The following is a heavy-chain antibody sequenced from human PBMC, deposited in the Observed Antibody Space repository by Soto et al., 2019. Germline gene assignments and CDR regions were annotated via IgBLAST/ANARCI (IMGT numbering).Heavy chain of an antibody. V-gene: IGHV1-8*01. CDR2: MNPNTGNS. Sequence: GSVKVSCKASGYTFTSYDIYWVRQATGQGLEWMGWMNPNTGNSGYAQKFQGRVTMTSDTSISTAHMELSSLRSDDTAVYYCARRAETNGWNGFGADKYYFDFWGQGTMV. CDR3: ARRAETNGWNGFGADKYYFDF. J-gene: IGHJ4*02. CDR1: GYTFTSYD. D-gene: IGHD1-1*01.